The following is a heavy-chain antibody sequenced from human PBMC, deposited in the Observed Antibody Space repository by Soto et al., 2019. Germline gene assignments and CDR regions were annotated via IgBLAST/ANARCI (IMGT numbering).Heavy chain of an antibody. CDR3: ARDNGFEESDV. V-gene: IGHV1-18*01. CDR1: GYSFTSYG. J-gene: IGHJ6*02. D-gene: IGHD3-10*01. CDR2: ISDYNGNT. Sequence: QVQLVQSGAEVKKPGASVKVSCKASGYSFTSYGISWVRQAPGQGLEWMGWISDYNGNTNYAQKLKGRVTMTIDTSTSTAYMELYILRYDDTAVYYCARDNGFEESDVRCQVTTVTV.